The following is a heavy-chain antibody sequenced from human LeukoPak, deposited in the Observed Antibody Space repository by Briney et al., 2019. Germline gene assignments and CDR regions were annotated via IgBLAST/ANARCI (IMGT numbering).Heavy chain of an antibody. Sequence: PSETLPLTCAVYGGSFSGYYWSWLRQPPGKGLEWIGEINHSGSTNYNPSLKSRVTMSVDTSKNQFSLKLNSVTAADTAVYYCARDYDVLTAYPPTQLFDPWGQGTLVTVSS. V-gene: IGHV4-34*01. CDR1: GGSFSGYY. CDR3: ARDYDVLTAYPPTQLFDP. D-gene: IGHD3-9*01. CDR2: INHSGST. J-gene: IGHJ5*02.